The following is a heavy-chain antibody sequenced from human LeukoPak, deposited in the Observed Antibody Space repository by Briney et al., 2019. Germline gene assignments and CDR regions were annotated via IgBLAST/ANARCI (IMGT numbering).Heavy chain of an antibody. CDR1: SYSISSGYY. Sequence: SETLSLTCTVSSYSISSGYYRGWIRQPPGKGLEWIGSIYHSGSTYYNPSLKGRVTISVDTSKNQFSLKLSSVTAADTAVYYCASRVYNDSSFDNWGQGTLVTVSS. D-gene: IGHD3-22*01. CDR3: ASRVYNDSSFDN. V-gene: IGHV4-38-2*02. CDR2: IYHSGST. J-gene: IGHJ4*02.